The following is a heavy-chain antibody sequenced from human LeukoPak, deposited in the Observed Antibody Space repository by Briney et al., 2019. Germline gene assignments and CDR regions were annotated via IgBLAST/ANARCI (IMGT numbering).Heavy chain of an antibody. CDR3: AKVSRAITGTNYYGMGV. V-gene: IGHV3-23*01. CDR2: ISGSGGST. Sequence: QPGGSLRLFCAASGLTFSSYALSWVRQAPGKGLGWVSAISGSGGSTYYADSVKGRFTISRDNSKNTLYLQMNSLRAEDTAVYYCAKVSRAITGTNYYGMGVWGQGTTVTVSS. D-gene: IGHD1-20*01. J-gene: IGHJ6*02. CDR1: GLTFSSYA.